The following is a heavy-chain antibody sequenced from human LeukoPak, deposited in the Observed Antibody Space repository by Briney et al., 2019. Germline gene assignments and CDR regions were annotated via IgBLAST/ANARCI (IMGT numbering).Heavy chain of an antibody. D-gene: IGHD6-13*01. CDR3: ARDKVPYSSSQYGMDV. CDR1: GFTFDDYG. Sequence: PGGSLRLSCAASGFTFDDYGMSWVRQAPGKGLEWVSGINWNGGSTGYADSVKGRFTISRDNAKNSLYLQMNSLRAEDTALYHCARDKVPYSSSQYGMDVWGQGTTVTVSS. V-gene: IGHV3-20*01. CDR2: INWNGGST. J-gene: IGHJ6*02.